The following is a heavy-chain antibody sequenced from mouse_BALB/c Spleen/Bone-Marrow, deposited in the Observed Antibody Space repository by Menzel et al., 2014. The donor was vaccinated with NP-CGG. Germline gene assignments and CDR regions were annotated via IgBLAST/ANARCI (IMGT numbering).Heavy chain of an antibody. CDR1: GYTFTSYW. D-gene: IGHD2-2*01. J-gene: IGHJ2*01. CDR3: ARWLRYY. Sequence: QVQLQQSGAELVKPGASVKLSCKASGYTFTSYWMHWVKQRPGQGLEWIGEINPSNGRTNYNEKFKTKATLTVDKSSSTAYMQLSSLTSKDSAVYYCARWLRYYWGQGTTLTVSS. CDR2: INPSNGRT. V-gene: IGHV1S81*02.